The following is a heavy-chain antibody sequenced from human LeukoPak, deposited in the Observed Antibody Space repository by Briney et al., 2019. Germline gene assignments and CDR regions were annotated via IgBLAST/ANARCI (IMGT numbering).Heavy chain of an antibody. Sequence: PSETLSLTCGVYGGSFSGSYWSWIRQPLGKGLEWIGEINHSGGTNYNPSLKSRVTISVDTSKNQFSLKLSSVTAADTAVYYCAREDSSSWNLGWFDPWGQGTLVTVSS. CDR3: AREDSSSWNLGWFDP. D-gene: IGHD6-13*01. CDR1: GGSFSGSY. V-gene: IGHV4-34*01. CDR2: INHSGGT. J-gene: IGHJ5*02.